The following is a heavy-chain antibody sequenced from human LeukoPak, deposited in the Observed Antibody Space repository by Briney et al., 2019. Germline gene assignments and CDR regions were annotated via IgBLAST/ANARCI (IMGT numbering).Heavy chain of an antibody. Sequence: PGGSLRLSCAASGFTFRSYGMHWVRQAPGKGLEWVAVISYDGSNKYYADSVKGRFTISRDNSKNTLYLQMNSLRAEDTAVYYCARSTVTTDGSFDYWGQGTLVTVSS. CDR2: ISYDGSNK. D-gene: IGHD4-17*01. CDR3: ARSTVTTDGSFDY. V-gene: IGHV3-30*03. CDR1: GFTFRSYG. J-gene: IGHJ4*02.